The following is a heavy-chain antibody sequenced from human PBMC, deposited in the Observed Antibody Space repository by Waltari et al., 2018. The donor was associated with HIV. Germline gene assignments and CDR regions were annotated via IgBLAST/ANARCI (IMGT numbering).Heavy chain of an antibody. V-gene: IGHV3-33*01. J-gene: IGHJ6*02. CDR1: GFTFSSSD. CDR3: TRDLVEMASTYYSYYGMDV. D-gene: IGHD3-3*01. CDR2: VWFDGSNE. Sequence: QVHLVESGGGVVQPGRSLRLSCEASGFTFSSSDIHWFRQAPGKGLEWVAVVWFDGSNEYYADSVRGRFTISRDSSKNTVYLQMNSLRAEDTAVYYCTRDLVEMASTYYSYYGMDVWGQGTTVTVSS.